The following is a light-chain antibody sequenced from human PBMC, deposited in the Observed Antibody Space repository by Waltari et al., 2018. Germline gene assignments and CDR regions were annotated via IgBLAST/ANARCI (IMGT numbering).Light chain of an antibody. CDR3: QNYDRRPPT. J-gene: IGKJ1*01. V-gene: IGKV3-20*01. CDR1: QSVGRS. Sequence: VLAQSPGPMSMSPGDRAMLSCRASQSVGRSLAWYQQKPGQAPRLLIYGTSSRATGIPDRFSGSGSGTDFSLAISRLEPEDFAVYYCQNYDRRPPTFGQGTKVETK. CDR2: GTS.